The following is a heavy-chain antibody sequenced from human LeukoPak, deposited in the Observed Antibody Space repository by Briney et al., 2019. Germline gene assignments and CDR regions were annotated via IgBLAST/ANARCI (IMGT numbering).Heavy chain of an antibody. D-gene: IGHD3-3*01. V-gene: IGHV1-69*05. CDR1: GGTFSSYA. CDR2: IIPIFGTA. J-gene: IGHJ4*02. CDR3: AGGSRITIFGVATFDY. Sequence: GASVKVSCKASGGTFSSYAISWVRQAPGQGLEWMGGIIPIFGTANYAQKFQGRVTITTDESTSTAYMELSSLRSEDTAVYYCAGGSRITIFGVATFDYWGQGTLVTVSS.